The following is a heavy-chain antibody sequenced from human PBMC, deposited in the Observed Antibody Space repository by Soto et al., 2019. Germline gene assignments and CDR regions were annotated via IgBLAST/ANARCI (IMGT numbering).Heavy chain of an antibody. CDR2: IYSGGST. V-gene: IGHV3-66*04. CDR1: GVTVSSNY. D-gene: IGHD5-18*01. CDR3: ARHGYNYGGGYFDY. J-gene: IGHJ4*02. Sequence: VQLVESGGGLVQAGGSMRLSCAASGVTVSSNYMSWVRQAPGKGLEWVSVIYSGGSTYYADSVKGRFTISRDNSKNTLYLQMNSLRAEDTAVYYCARHGYNYGGGYFDYWGQGTLVIVSS.